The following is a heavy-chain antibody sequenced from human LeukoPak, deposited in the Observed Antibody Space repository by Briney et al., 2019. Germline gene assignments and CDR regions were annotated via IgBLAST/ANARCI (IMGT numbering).Heavy chain of an antibody. CDR3: VRHDPHFDY. D-gene: IGHD3-16*01. V-gene: IGHV3-33*01. Sequence: GGSLRLSCAASGFPFSSYGMHWVRQAPGKGLEWVAIIWSDGSEEFYAESVKGRFTISRDNSNNMVYLQMNSLRAEDTAVYYCVRHDPHFDYWGQGTLVTVSS. J-gene: IGHJ4*02. CDR1: GFPFSSYG. CDR2: IWSDGSEE.